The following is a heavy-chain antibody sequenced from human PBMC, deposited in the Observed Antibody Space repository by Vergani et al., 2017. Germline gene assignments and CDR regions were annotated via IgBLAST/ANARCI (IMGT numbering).Heavy chain of an antibody. CDR3: ARDRGTRTYGLDV. D-gene: IGHD3-16*01. Sequence: QVQLVQSGAEVKKPGSSVKVSCKASGGTFSSYTVTWERQAPGQGLEWMGRIIPILGIPNYAQKLQGRVTITADKSTNTAYIELSSLRSEDTAVYYCARDRGTRTYGLDVWGQGTTVTVSS. CDR2: IIPILGIP. V-gene: IGHV1-69*08. J-gene: IGHJ6*02. CDR1: GGTFSSYT.